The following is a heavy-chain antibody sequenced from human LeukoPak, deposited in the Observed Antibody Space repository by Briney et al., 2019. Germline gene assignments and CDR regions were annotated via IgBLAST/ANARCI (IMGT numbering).Heavy chain of an antibody. Sequence: PGGSLRLSCAASGFTFSSYWMHWVRQAPGMGLVWVSGINSDGSSTSYADSVRGRFTISRDNAKNTLYLQMNSLRAEDAAVYYCARAAQGWDYWGQGTLVTVS. D-gene: IGHD2-15*01. CDR1: GFTFSSYW. CDR2: INSDGSST. CDR3: ARAAQGWDY. V-gene: IGHV3-74*01. J-gene: IGHJ4*02.